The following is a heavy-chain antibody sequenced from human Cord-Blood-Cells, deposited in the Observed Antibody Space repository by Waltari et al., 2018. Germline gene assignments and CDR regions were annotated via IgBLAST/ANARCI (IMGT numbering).Heavy chain of an antibody. Sequence: EVQLVESGGGLVKPGGSLRLSCAASGFTFSSYSMNWVRQAPGKGREGVSSIGSSSNYRSNAESVKGRLTISRDNAKTSLYLQMNSLRAEDTAVYYCARGQLVGGGVDYWGQGTLVTVSS. CDR1: GFTFSSYS. CDR3: ARGQLVGGGVDY. CDR2: IGSSSNYR. D-gene: IGHD6-6*01. V-gene: IGHV3-21*01. J-gene: IGHJ4*02.